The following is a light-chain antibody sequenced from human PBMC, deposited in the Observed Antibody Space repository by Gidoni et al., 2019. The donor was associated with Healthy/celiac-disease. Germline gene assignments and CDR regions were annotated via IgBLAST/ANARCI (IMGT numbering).Light chain of an antibody. CDR1: KLGDKY. CDR3: QAWDSRYRV. Sequence: SYELTQPPSVSVSPGQTASITCPGDKLGDKYACWYQQKPGQSPVLVIYQDSKRPSGIPERFSGSNSGNTATLTISGTQAMDEADYYCQAWDSRYRVFGGGTKLTVL. J-gene: IGLJ3*02. V-gene: IGLV3-1*01. CDR2: QDS.